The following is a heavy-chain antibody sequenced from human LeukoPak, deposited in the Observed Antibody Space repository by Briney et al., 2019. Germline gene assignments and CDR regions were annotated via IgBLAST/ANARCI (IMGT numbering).Heavy chain of an antibody. J-gene: IGHJ4*02. CDR2: INWNGGST. V-gene: IGHV3-20*04. Sequence: GGSLRLSCAASGFTFDDYGMSWVRQAPGKGLEWVSGINWNGGSTVYADSVKGRFTISRDNAKNSLYLQMNSLRAEDTALYYCARDRTIFGVVMIDYWGQGTLVTVSS. CDR1: GFTFDDYG. CDR3: ARDRTIFGVVMIDY. D-gene: IGHD3-3*01.